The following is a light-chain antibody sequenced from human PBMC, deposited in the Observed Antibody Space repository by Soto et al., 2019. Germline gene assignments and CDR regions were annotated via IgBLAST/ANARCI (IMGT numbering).Light chain of an antibody. CDR3: SSYTSSSTL. Sequence: QSALTQPASVSGSPGQSITISCTGTSSDVGGYNYVSWYQQHPGKAPKLMIYDVSNRPSGVSNRFSGSKSGNTASLTISGLPAEDEADYYCSSYTSSSTLFGTGTKLTVL. J-gene: IGLJ1*01. CDR2: DVS. V-gene: IGLV2-14*01. CDR1: SSDVGGYNY.